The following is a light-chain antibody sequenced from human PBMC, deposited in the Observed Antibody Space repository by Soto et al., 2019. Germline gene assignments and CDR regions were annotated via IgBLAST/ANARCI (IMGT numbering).Light chain of an antibody. CDR3: QEYTSYSWT. V-gene: IGKV1-5*01. J-gene: IGKJ1*01. CDR2: DAS. Sequence: DIQMTQSPSTLSASVGDRVTITCRASQSVGAWLAWYQQKPGKAPKFLIYDASKLESGVPSRFSGSGSGTEFTLTISSLQPDDFATYYCQEYTSYSWTFGQGTKVEIK. CDR1: QSVGAW.